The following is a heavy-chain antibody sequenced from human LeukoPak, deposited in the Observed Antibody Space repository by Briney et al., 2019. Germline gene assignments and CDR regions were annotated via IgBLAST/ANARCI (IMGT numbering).Heavy chain of an antibody. D-gene: IGHD4-11*01. Sequence: SVKVSCKASGGTFSSYAISWVRQAPGRGLERMGGIIPIFGTANYAQKFQGRVTITTDESTSTAYMELSSLRSEDTAVYYCARSGGGKYSNPDYWGQGTLVTVSS. J-gene: IGHJ4*02. CDR3: ARSGGGKYSNPDY. CDR2: IIPIFGTA. V-gene: IGHV1-69*05. CDR1: GGTFSSYA.